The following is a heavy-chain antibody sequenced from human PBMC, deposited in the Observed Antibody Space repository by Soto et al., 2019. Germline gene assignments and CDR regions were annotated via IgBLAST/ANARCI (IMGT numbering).Heavy chain of an antibody. V-gene: IGHV1-58*02. CDR2: IVVCSGNT. D-gene: IGHD2-8*01. Sequence: SVKVSCKASGFTFTSSAMQWVRQARGQRLEWIGWIVVCSGNTNYAQKFQDRVTMTIDTSTSTAYMELRSLTSDDTAIYYCAKNGQPPYYYYGLDVWGQGTKVTVSS. CDR3: AKNGQPPYYYYGLDV. CDR1: GFTFTSSA. J-gene: IGHJ6*02.